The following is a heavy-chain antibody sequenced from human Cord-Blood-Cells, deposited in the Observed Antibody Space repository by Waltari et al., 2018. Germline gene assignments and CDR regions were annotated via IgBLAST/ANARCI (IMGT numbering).Heavy chain of an antibody. CDR1: GLPLTTRGVG. Sequence: QIPLQQSGPTLVKPTQTLTLTCTFPGLPLTTRGVGLGWLRQPPGKALERLAPLYWDDDKPYSPTLKSTLNITKDTSKNQVVLTMTNMDPVDTATYYCAHRRVGSSSFEFDYWGQGTLVTVSS. CDR2: LYWDDDK. V-gene: IGHV2-5*02. J-gene: IGHJ4*02. D-gene: IGHD6-13*01. CDR3: AHRRVGSSSFEFDY.